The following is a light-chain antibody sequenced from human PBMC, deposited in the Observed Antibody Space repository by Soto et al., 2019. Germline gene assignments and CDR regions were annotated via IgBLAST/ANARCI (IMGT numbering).Light chain of an antibody. J-gene: IGKJ1*01. Sequence: ESVLTQSPGILSLSPGEGATLSCRASQSLSNFFLAWYQQKPGQAPRLLIYGTSIRATGIPDRFSGSGSETDFTLTVSRLEPEDFAVYYCQQYGSSPGTFGQGTKVDIK. CDR1: QSLSNFF. CDR2: GTS. V-gene: IGKV3-20*01. CDR3: QQYGSSPGT.